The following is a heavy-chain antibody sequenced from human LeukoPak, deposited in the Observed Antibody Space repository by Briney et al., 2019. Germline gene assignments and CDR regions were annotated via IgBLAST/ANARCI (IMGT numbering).Heavy chain of an antibody. CDR1: GDSISLYY. CDR2: VYHTGTT. J-gene: IGHJ4*02. CDR3: ARGLDAAMVDY. V-gene: IGHV4-59*01. Sequence: PSETLSLTCTVSGDSISLYYWSWIRQPPGKGLEYIGYVYHTGTTNYNPSLKSRATVSADMSKNQFALKLSSVTAADTAVYYCARGLDAAMVDYWGQGILVTVSS. D-gene: IGHD5-18*01.